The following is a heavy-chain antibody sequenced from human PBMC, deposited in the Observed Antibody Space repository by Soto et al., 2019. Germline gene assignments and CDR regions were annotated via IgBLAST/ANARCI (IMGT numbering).Heavy chain of an antibody. Sequence: WETLSLTCAVSGGSFSGYYWSWVRQTPGKGLEWICDINHTGGSNYNPSLKSRVMISVDTAKTQFSLNGTSVTAAETAVYYCARELGSYSAARRNLYFDYWGPGTRVTVSS. J-gene: IGHJ4*02. CDR1: GGSFSGYY. V-gene: IGHV4-34*01. CDR2: INHTGGS. CDR3: ARELGSYSAARRNLYFDY. D-gene: IGHD4-4*01.